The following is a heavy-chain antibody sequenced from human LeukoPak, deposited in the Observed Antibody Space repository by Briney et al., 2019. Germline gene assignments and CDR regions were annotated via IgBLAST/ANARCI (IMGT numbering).Heavy chain of an antibody. CDR2: INSDGSST. J-gene: IGHJ4*02. Sequence: PGGSLRLSCAASGFTFSSYWMHWVRQAPGKGLVWVSRINSDGSSTTYADSVKGRFTISRDNAKNTLYLQMNSLRAEDTAVYYCARYCSSTSCLAVAGNSFDYWGQGALVTVPS. V-gene: IGHV3-74*03. CDR1: GFTFSSYW. D-gene: IGHD2-2*01. CDR3: ARYCSSTSCLAVAGNSFDY.